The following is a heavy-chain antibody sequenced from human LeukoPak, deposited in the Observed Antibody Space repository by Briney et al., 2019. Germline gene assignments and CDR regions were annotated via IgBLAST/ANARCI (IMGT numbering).Heavy chain of an antibody. CDR1: GSTFSSYA. Sequence: GGSLRLSCAASGSTFSSYAMSWVRQAPGKGLEWVSAISGSGGSTYYADSVKGRFTISRDNSKNTLYLQMNSLRAEDTAVYYCAKDSWSGQRHPLDFDYWGQGTLVTVSS. V-gene: IGHV3-23*01. CDR3: AKDSWSGQRHPLDFDY. J-gene: IGHJ4*02. CDR2: ISGSGGST. D-gene: IGHD2-8*02.